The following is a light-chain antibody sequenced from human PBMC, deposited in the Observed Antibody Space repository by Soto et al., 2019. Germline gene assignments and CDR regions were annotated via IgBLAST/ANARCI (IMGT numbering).Light chain of an antibody. CDR3: QQRSNWPLT. V-gene: IGKV3-11*01. CDR1: QSINNY. Sequence: EIVLTQSPATLSVSPGARATLSCRASQSINNYLAWYQQKPGQAPRLLIYDASNRATGIPVRFSGSGSGTDFTLTIGRLESEDSALYYCQQRSNWPLTFGGGTKVEI. CDR2: DAS. J-gene: IGKJ4*01.